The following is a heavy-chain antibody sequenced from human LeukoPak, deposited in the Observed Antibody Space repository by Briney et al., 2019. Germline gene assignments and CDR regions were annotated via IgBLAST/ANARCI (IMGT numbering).Heavy chain of an antibody. D-gene: IGHD1-26*01. CDR2: IFPSGGEI. CDR1: GFTFSTFA. CDR3: ARDAPSSGSYYDPYFDY. Sequence: GGSLRLSCAASGFTFSTFAMIWVRQPPGKGLEWVSSIFPSGGEIHYADSVRGRFTISRDNSKSTLSLQMNSLRAEDTAVYYCARDAPSSGSYYDPYFDYWGQGTLVTVSS. V-gene: IGHV3-23*01. J-gene: IGHJ4*02.